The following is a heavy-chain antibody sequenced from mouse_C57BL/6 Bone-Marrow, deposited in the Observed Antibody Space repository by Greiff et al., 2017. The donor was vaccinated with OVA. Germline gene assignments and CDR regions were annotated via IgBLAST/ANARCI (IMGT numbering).Heavy chain of an antibody. CDR2: IHPNSGST. Sequence: QVQLQQPGAELVKPGASVKLSCKASGYTFTSYWMHWVKQRPGQGLEWIGMIHPNSGSTNYNEKFKSKATLTVDKSSSTAYMQLSSLTSEDSAVYYWARWGYYGSSDSPAWFAYWGQGTLVTVSA. V-gene: IGHV1-64*01. CDR3: ARWGYYGSSDSPAWFAY. CDR1: GYTFTSYW. J-gene: IGHJ3*01. D-gene: IGHD1-1*01.